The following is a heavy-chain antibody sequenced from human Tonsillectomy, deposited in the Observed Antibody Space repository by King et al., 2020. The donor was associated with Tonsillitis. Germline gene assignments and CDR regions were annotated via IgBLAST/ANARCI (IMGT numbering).Heavy chain of an antibody. V-gene: IGHV4-30-2*01. Sequence: QLQESGSRLVMPSQTLSLTCTVSGGSISSGTYSWNWIRQPPGKGLEWIGYIFYSGSAYYNPSFKSRVTLSVDGSKNQFSLKLKSVTAADTAMYYCARAANDFDWLLNPWFDPWGQGTLVTVSS. CDR1: GGSISSGTYS. D-gene: IGHD3-9*01. CDR3: ARAANDFDWLLNPWFDP. CDR2: IFYSGSA. J-gene: IGHJ5*01.